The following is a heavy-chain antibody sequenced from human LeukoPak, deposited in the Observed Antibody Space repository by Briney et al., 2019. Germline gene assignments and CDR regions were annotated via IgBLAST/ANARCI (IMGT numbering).Heavy chain of an antibody. D-gene: IGHD2-15*01. CDR1: GFTFSNYA. V-gene: IGHV3-23*01. CDR2: ISGSGGST. Sequence: GGSLRLSCAASGFTFSNYAMSWVRQAPGKGLEWVSAISGSGGSTYYADSVKGRFAISRDNSKNTMYLQMNSLRAEDTAVYYCARGRSWYYFDYWGQGTLVTVSS. CDR3: ARGRSWYYFDY. J-gene: IGHJ4*02.